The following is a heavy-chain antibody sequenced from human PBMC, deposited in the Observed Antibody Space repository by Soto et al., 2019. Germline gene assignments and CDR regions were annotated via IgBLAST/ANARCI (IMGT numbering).Heavy chain of an antibody. CDR3: TRGGDAYKNGH. CDR1: GDSISSYY. J-gene: IGHJ4*02. V-gene: IGHV4-59*01. Sequence: SETLSLTCTVSGDSISSYYWSWIRQPPGKGLEWIGFIHYSGSTNYNPSLKSRVTMSVDTSKNQFSLKLTSVNAADTAVYYCTRGGDAYKNGHWGQGTLVTVSS. D-gene: IGHD2-21*01. CDR2: IHYSGST.